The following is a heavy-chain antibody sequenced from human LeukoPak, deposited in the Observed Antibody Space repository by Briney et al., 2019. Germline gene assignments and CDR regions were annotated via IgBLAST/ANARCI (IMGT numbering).Heavy chain of an antibody. CDR2: IYTSGST. CDR3: ARAYSSSWYDSGLFDP. Sequence: SETLSLTCTASGGSISSYYWSWIRQPAGKGLEWIGRIYTSGSTNYNPSLKSRVTMSVDTSKNQFSLKLSSVTAADTAVYYCARAYSSSWYDSGLFDPWGQGTLVTVSS. J-gene: IGHJ5*02. V-gene: IGHV4-4*07. CDR1: GGSISSYY. D-gene: IGHD6-13*01.